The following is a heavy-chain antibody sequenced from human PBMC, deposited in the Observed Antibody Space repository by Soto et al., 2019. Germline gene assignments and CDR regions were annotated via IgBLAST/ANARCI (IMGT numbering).Heavy chain of an antibody. V-gene: IGHV3-74*01. Sequence: PGGSLRLSCAASGFTFSSYWMHWVRQAPGKGLVWVSRINSDGSSTSYADSVKGRFTISRDNAKNTLYLQMNSLRAEDTAVYYCARGERYYDFWSGIGGFDYWGQGTLVTVSS. CDR3: ARGERYYDFWSGIGGFDY. CDR2: INSDGSST. CDR1: GFTFSSYW. D-gene: IGHD3-3*01. J-gene: IGHJ4*02.